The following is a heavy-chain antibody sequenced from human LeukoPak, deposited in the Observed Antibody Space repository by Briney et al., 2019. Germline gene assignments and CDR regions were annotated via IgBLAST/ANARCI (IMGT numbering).Heavy chain of an antibody. D-gene: IGHD3-3*01. J-gene: IGHJ4*02. CDR3: AKGLRFLEW. CDR2: ISGDGGST. CDR1: GFTFDDYA. V-gene: IGHV3-43*02. Sequence: GGSLRLSCAASGFTFDDYAMHWVRQAPGKGLEWVSLISGDGGSTYYADSVKGRFTISRDNSKNSLYLQMNSLRAEDTAVYYCAKGLRFLEWWGQGTLVTVSS.